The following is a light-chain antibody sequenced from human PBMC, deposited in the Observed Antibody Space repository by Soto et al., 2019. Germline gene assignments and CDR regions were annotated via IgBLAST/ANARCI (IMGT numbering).Light chain of an antibody. CDR2: GAS. CDR1: HTISSSY. V-gene: IGKV3-20*01. Sequence: EIVLTQSPGTLSLSPGERATLSCRASHTISSSYLAWYRQKPGQAPRLLIYGASSRATGIPDRLSGSGSGTDFTLIINRLEPEDVAIYYCQQYGGSPRITFGQGTRLEIK. J-gene: IGKJ5*01. CDR3: QQYGGSPRIT.